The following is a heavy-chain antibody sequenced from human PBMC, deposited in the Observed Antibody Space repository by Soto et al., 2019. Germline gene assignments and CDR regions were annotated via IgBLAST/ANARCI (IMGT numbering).Heavy chain of an antibody. CDR2: IWYDGSNK. J-gene: IGHJ4*02. CDR1: GFTFSSYG. V-gene: IGHV3-33*01. CDR3: ARGPSFRYFDY. Sequence: QVQLVESGGGVVQPGRSLRLSCAASGFTFSSYGMHWVRQAPGKGLEWVAVIWYDGSNKYYADSVKGRFTISRDNSKNTLYLQMNSLRAEDTAVYYCARGPSFRYFDYWGQGTLVTVSS.